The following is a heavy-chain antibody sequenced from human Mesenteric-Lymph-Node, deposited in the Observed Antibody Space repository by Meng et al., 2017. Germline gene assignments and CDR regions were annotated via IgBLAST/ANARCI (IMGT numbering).Heavy chain of an antibody. D-gene: IGHD6-13*01. V-gene: IGHV4-4*02. Sequence: QGQLQESGPGLVKPSEPLSLTCAVSGGSISSINWWTWVRQPPGKGLEWIGEIYHSGSTNYNPSLKSRVTISVDKSKNQFSLKLSSVTAADTAVYYCARVAAAGNEWFDPWGQGTLVTVSS. CDR1: GGSISSINW. CDR2: IYHSGST. J-gene: IGHJ5*02. CDR3: ARVAAAGNEWFDP.